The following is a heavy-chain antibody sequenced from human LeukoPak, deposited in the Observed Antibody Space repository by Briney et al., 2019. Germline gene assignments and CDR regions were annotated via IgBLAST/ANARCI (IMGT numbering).Heavy chain of an antibody. CDR3: ARDAPEVGYYYMSV. CDR2: ISYDGSNK. CDR1: GFTFISYA. Sequence: TGGSLRLSCAASGFTFISYAMHWVRQAPGKGLEWVAVISYDGSNKYYADSVKGRFTISIDNSKNTLYLQMNSLRAEDTAVYYCARDAPEVGYYYMSVWGKGTSVTVSS. D-gene: IGHD1-26*01. J-gene: IGHJ6*03. V-gene: IGHV3-30*04.